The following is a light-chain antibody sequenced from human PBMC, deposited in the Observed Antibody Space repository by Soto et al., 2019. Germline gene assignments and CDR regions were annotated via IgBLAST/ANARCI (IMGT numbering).Light chain of an antibody. CDR2: AAF. V-gene: IGKV1-12*01. CDR3: QQANSFPPT. J-gene: IGKJ4*01. Sequence: DIQMTQSPSSVSASVGVRVTITCRASQGISSWLAWYQQKPGKAPKLLISAAFSLQSGVPSRFSGSDSGTDFTFNITSLQPEDFATYYCQQANSFPPTFGGGTKVEIK. CDR1: QGISSW.